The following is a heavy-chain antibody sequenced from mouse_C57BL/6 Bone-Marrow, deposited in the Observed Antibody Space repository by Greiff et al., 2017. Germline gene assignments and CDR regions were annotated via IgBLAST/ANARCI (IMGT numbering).Heavy chain of an antibody. CDR1: GYAFSSSW. Sequence: QVQLQQSGPELVKPGASVKISCKASGYAFSSSWMNWVKQRPGKGLEWIGRIYPGDGDTNYNGKFKGKATLTADKSSSTAYMQLSSLTSEDSAVYFCASYYSNYSYWYFDVWGTGTTVTVAS. J-gene: IGHJ1*03. CDR2: IYPGDGDT. V-gene: IGHV1-82*01. CDR3: ASYYSNYSYWYFDV. D-gene: IGHD2-5*01.